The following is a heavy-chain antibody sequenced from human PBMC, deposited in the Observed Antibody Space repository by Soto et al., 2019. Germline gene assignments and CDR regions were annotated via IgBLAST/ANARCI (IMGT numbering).Heavy chain of an antibody. CDR2: IYHSGST. D-gene: IGHD6-6*01. V-gene: IGHV4-30-2*01. CDR3: ASQYSSSYGGLAFDI. Sequence: QLQLQESGSGLVKPSQTLSLTCAVSGGSISSGGYSWSWIRQPPGKGLEWIGYIYHSGSTYYNPSLKSRVTISVDWSKNQFSLKLSSVTAADTAVYYCASQYSSSYGGLAFDIWGQGTMVTVSS. J-gene: IGHJ3*02. CDR1: GGSISSGGYS.